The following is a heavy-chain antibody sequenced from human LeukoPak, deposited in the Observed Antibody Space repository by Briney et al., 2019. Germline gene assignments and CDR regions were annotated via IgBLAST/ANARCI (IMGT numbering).Heavy chain of an antibody. D-gene: IGHD6-13*01. CDR1: GYTFTGYY. J-gene: IGHJ4*02. V-gene: IGHV1-2*02. CDR3: ARERAGPFDY. CDR2: INPNSGGT. Sequence: ASVKVSCKASGYTFTGYYMHWVRQAPGQGLEWMGWINPNSGGTNYAQKFQGRVTMTTDTSTSTAYMELRSLRSDDTAVYYCARERAGPFDYWGQGTLVTVSS.